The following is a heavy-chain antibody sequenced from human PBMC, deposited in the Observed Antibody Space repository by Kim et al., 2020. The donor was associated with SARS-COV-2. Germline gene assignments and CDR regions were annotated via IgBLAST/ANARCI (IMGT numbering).Heavy chain of an antibody. Sequence: SETLSLTCTVSGGSISSYYWSWIRQPPGKGLEWIGYIYYSGSTNYNPSLKSRVTISVHTSYNQFSLSLSSVTAADTAVYYCARQSYYASGSYFFDYWGQGALLTVSS. V-gene: IGHV4-59*08. D-gene: IGHD3-10*01. CDR1: GGSISSYY. CDR2: IYYSGST. CDR3: ARQSYYASGSYFFDY. J-gene: IGHJ4*02.